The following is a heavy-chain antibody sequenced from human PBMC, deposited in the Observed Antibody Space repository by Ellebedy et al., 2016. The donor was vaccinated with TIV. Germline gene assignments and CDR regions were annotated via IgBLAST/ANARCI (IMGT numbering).Heavy chain of an antibody. J-gene: IGHJ5*02. CDR3: ARGARKGGNWFDP. CDR1: GFTFSSYW. Sequence: GESLKISCAASGFTFSSYWMHWVRQAPGKGLVWVSRINSDGSSTSYADSVKGRFTISRDNAKNKLYLQMNSLRAEETAVYYCARGARKGGNWFDPWGQGTLVTVSS. CDR2: INSDGSST. D-gene: IGHD1-14*01. V-gene: IGHV3-74*01.